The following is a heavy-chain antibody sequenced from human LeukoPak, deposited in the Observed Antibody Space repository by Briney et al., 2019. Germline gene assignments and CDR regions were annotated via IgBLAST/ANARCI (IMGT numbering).Heavy chain of an antibody. Sequence: GGSLRLSCTASGFTFRDYTMSWFRQAPGEGLEWVGFLTTKAYGGTTGYAASVRGRFTISRDDSKSIAYLQMNSRRTEDTAVYYCARGGYQFEHWGQGTLVTVSS. CDR3: ARGGYQFEH. J-gene: IGHJ4*02. D-gene: IGHD3-16*02. CDR1: GFTFRDYT. V-gene: IGHV3-49*03. CDR2: LTTKAYGGTT.